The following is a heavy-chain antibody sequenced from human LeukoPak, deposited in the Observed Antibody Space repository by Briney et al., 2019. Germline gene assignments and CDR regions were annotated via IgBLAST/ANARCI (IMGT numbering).Heavy chain of an antibody. CDR3: ASLIPFYLDSSDYPGGY. CDR2: IDKDGTT. Sequence: PGGSLRLSCAASGFSFSDAWMNWVRQAPGKGLEWVSLIDKDGTTNYADSVRGRFTISRDHSKNTLYLQLNSLRVEDTAVYYCASLIPFYLDSSDYPGGYWGQGTLVTVSS. J-gene: IGHJ4*02. V-gene: IGHV3-53*01. D-gene: IGHD3-22*01. CDR1: GFSFSDAW.